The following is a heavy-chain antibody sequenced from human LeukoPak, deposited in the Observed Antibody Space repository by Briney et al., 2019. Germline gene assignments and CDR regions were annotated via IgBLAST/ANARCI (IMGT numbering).Heavy chain of an antibody. CDR1: GFTFSRSA. J-gene: IGHJ2*01. CDR3: ARDFWDDFEYFDL. D-gene: IGHD3-3*01. CDR2: ISGDGDST. V-gene: IGHV3-23*01. Sequence: GGSLRLSCATSGFTFSRSAMSWVRQAPGKGLEWLAAISGDGDSTYYADSVKGRFTISRVNSENTVYLQMNSLRADETAVYYCARDFWDDFEYFDLWGRGTLVTVSS.